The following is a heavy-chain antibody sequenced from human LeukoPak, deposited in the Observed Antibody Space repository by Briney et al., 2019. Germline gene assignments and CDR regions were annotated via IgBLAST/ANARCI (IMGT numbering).Heavy chain of an antibody. Sequence: GGSLRLSCAASGFTFSSYEMNWVRQAPGKGLEWVSYISSSGSTTYYADSVKGRFTISRDNAKHSLYLQMNSLRADDTAVYYCAELGITMIGGVWGKGTTVTISS. J-gene: IGHJ6*04. CDR1: GFTFSSYE. D-gene: IGHD3-10*02. CDR3: AELGITMIGGV. V-gene: IGHV3-48*03. CDR2: ISSSGSTT.